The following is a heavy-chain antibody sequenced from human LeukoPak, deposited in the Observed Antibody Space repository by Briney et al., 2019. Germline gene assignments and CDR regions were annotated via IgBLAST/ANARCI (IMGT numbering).Heavy chain of an antibody. CDR2: INPSGGST. CDR3: ASVYLHGMDV. D-gene: IGHD1-14*01. V-gene: IGHV1-46*01. J-gene: IGHJ6*02. CDR1: GYSLTIYY. Sequence: ASVKVSCKASGYSLTIYYMHWVRQDPGQGLEWMGIINPSGGSTNYAQKFQGRVTMTRDTPTNTVYMEMSSLRIEDTAVYYCASVYLHGMDVWGQGTTVTVSS.